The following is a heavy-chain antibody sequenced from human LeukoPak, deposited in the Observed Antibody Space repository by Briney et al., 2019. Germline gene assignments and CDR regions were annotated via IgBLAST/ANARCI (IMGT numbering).Heavy chain of an antibody. V-gene: IGHV4-34*01. D-gene: IGHD3-3*01. CDR3: ARSGYDFWSGYSQYFQH. CDR2: INHSGST. J-gene: IGHJ1*01. CDR1: GGSFSGYY. Sequence: PSETLSLTCAVYGGSFSGYYWNWIRQPPGKGLKWIGEINHSGSTNYNPSLKSRVTISVDTSKNQFSLKLSSVTAADTAVYYCARSGYDFWSGYSQYFQHWGQGTLVTVSS.